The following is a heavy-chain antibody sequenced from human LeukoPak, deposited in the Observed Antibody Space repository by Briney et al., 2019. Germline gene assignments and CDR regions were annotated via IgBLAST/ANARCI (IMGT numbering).Heavy chain of an antibody. CDR3: ARDQGYSSSWGY. V-gene: IGHV1-18*01. CDR2: ISAYNGNT. CDR1: GYTFTNYG. Sequence: ASVKVSCKASGYTFTNYGINWVRQAPGQGLEWMGWISAYNGNTNYAQKFQDRVTMTTDTSTSTANMELRSLTSDDTAVYYCARDQGYSSSWGYWGQGSLVTVSS. D-gene: IGHD6-13*01. J-gene: IGHJ4*02.